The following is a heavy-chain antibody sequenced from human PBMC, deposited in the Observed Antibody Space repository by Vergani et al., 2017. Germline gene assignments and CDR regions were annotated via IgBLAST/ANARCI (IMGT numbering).Heavy chain of an antibody. CDR2: IQVGGSNQ. J-gene: IGHJ4*02. V-gene: IGHV3-30*02. Sequence: QVQLVESGGGVVQRGGYLRLSCATSGFTLRNYDMQWIRQGPGKGLEFVAFIQVGGSNQYYADSAKGRFTLPRNFSKNTLYLQMNSLRTDDTATYYCAKRFMGGVIDYWGQGTQVIVSS. CDR1: GFTLRNYD. D-gene: IGHD1-26*01. CDR3: AKRFMGGVIDY.